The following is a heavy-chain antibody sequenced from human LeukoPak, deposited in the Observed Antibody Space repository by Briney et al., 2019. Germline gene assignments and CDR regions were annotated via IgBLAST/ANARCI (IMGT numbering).Heavy chain of an antibody. Sequence: GGSLRLSCAASGFTFSYYGMHWVRQAPGKGLEWVAVIWSNGNDEYYADSVKGRFAISRDNSKNSLYLQMNSLRAEDTALYYCAKDQGSAVAGLFDYWGQGTLVTVSS. D-gene: IGHD6-19*01. CDR2: IWSNGNDE. J-gene: IGHJ4*02. CDR1: GFTFSYYG. V-gene: IGHV3-30*02. CDR3: AKDQGSAVAGLFDY.